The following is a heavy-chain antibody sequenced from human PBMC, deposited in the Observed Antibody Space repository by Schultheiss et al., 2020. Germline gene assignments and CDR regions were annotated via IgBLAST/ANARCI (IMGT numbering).Heavy chain of an antibody. CDR3: ARAGLTTVTLKHCWFVP. J-gene: IGHJ5*02. Sequence: GESLKISCAASGFTFSSYSMNWVRQAPGKGLEWVSSISSSSSYIYYADSVKGRFTISRDNAKNSLYLQMNSLRAEDTAVYYCARAGLTTVTLKHCWFVPWGQGTLVTVSS. CDR1: GFTFSSYS. D-gene: IGHD4-17*01. V-gene: IGHV3-21*01. CDR2: ISSSSSYI.